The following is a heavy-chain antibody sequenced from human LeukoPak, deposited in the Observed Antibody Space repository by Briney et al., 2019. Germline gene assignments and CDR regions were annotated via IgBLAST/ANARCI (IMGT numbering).Heavy chain of an antibody. Sequence: GGSLRLSCAASGFTFSNAWMSWVRQAPGKGLEWVGRIKSKTDGGTTDYAAPVKGRFTISRDDSNNTLYLQMNSLKTEDTAVYYCTTGIYSGSYPNDYWGQGTLVTVSS. D-gene: IGHD1-26*01. J-gene: IGHJ4*02. CDR2: IKSKTDGGTT. CDR3: TTGIYSGSYPNDY. V-gene: IGHV3-15*01. CDR1: GFTFSNAW.